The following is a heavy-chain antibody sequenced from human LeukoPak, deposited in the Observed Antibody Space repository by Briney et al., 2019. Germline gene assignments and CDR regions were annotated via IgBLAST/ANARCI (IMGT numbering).Heavy chain of an antibody. CDR2: MNPNSGNT. CDR3: AREEVGATEFDY. V-gene: IGHV1-8*01. D-gene: IGHD1-26*01. Sequence: ASVKVSCKASGYTFTSYDINWVRQATGQGLEWMGWMNPNSGNTGYAQKFQGRVTMTRNTSISTAYMELSSLRSEDTAVYYCAREEVGATEFDYWGQGTLVTVSS. CDR1: GYTFTSYD. J-gene: IGHJ4*02.